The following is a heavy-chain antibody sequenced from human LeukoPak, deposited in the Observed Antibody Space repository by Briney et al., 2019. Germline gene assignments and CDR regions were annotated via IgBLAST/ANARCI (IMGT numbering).Heavy chain of an antibody. CDR2: IIPIFGTA. CDR3: ARERYSGGWSRGYYFDY. V-gene: IGHV1-69*05. CDR1: GGTFSSYA. J-gene: IGHJ4*02. D-gene: IGHD6-13*01. Sequence: ASVKVSCKASGGTFSSYAISWVRQAPGQGLEWMGGIIPIFGTANYAQKFQGRVTITTDESTSTAYMELSSLRSEDTAVYYCARERYSGGWSRGYYFDYWGQGTLVTVSS.